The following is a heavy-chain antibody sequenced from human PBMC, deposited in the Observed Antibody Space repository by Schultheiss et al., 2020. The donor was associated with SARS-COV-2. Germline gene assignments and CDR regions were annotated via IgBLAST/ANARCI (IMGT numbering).Heavy chain of an antibody. V-gene: IGHV1-8*01. CDR2: MNPNSGNT. CDR3: ARGRLWFGTRYYGMDV. Sequence: GESLKISCKASGYTFISYDINWVRQATGQGLEWMGWMNPNSGNTGYAQKFQGRVTMTRNTSISTAYMELSSLRSEDTAVYYCARGRLWFGTRYYGMDVWGQGTTVTVSS. CDR1: GYTFISYD. J-gene: IGHJ6*02. D-gene: IGHD3-10*01.